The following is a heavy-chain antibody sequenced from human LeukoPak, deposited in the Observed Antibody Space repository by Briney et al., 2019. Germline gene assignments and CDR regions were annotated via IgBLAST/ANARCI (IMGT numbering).Heavy chain of an antibody. Sequence: GGSLRLSCVASGFTFNSYWMHWVRQAPGKGLVWVSRLNYDGFTTTYADSVKGRFTISRDNAKSTLYLQMSSLRAEDTAVYYCARGVPGSYSAFDYWGQGILVTVSS. D-gene: IGHD1-26*01. CDR1: GFTFNSYW. CDR3: ARGVPGSYSAFDY. J-gene: IGHJ4*02. CDR2: LNYDGFTT. V-gene: IGHV3-74*01.